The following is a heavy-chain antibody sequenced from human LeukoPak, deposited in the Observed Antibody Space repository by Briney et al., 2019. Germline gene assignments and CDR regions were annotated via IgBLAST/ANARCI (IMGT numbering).Heavy chain of an antibody. CDR3: ARDAGSGYFDY. Sequence: PGGSLRLSCAASGFTFSSYEMNWVRQAPGKGLEWVSYISSSGSTIYFPDSVKGRFTISRDNAKNSLYLQMNGLRDEDTAVYYCARDAGSGYFDYWGQGTLVTVSS. D-gene: IGHD6-19*01. J-gene: IGHJ4*02. V-gene: IGHV3-48*03. CDR1: GFTFSSYE. CDR2: ISSSGSTI.